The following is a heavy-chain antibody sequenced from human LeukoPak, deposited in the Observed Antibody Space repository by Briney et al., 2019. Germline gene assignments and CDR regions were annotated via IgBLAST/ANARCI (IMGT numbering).Heavy chain of an antibody. CDR3: ARSAERITMIVVVPGYFDL. CDR2: IYYSGST. J-gene: IGHJ2*01. Sequence: SETLSLTCTVSGGSISSGGYYWSWIRQHPGKGLEWIGYIYYSGSTYYNPSLESRVTISVDTSKNQFSLKLSSVTAADTAVYYCARSAERITMIVVVPGYFDLWGRGTLVTVSS. D-gene: IGHD3-22*01. CDR1: GGSISSGGYY. V-gene: IGHV4-31*03.